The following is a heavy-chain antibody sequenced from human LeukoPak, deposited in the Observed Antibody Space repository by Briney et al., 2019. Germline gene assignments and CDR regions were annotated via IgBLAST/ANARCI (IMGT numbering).Heavy chain of an antibody. CDR3: ARGERKESGSYHYFDY. J-gene: IGHJ4*02. CDR1: RFTFSSYT. CDR2: ISYDETNK. D-gene: IGHD1-26*01. Sequence: GGSLRLSCAGSRFTFSSYTMHWVRQSPGKGLEWVAVISYDETNKYYADSVKGRFTISRDNSKNTLYLQMNSLRAEDTAIYYCARGERKESGSYHYFDYWGQGTLVTVSS. V-gene: IGHV3-30*04.